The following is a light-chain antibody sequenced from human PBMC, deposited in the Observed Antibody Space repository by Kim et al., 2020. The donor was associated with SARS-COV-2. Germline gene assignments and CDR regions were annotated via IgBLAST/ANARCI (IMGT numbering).Light chain of an antibody. Sequence: VAPGQTAGIPCSGDKLGDKYACWYQQKPGQSPVLVIYQDSKRPSGIPERFSGSNSGNTATLTISGTQAMDEADYYCQAWDSSTVVFGGGTQLTVL. V-gene: IGLV3-1*01. CDR1: KLGDKY. CDR3: QAWDSSTVV. CDR2: QDS. J-gene: IGLJ2*01.